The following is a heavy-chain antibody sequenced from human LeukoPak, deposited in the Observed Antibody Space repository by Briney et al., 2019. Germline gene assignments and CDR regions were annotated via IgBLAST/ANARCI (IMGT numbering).Heavy chain of an antibody. D-gene: IGHD1-26*01. CDR3: ARVGTGPLLRHSGSYYRQRYFDY. J-gene: IGHJ4*02. CDR1: GGSFSAYY. Sequence: PSETLSLTCAFSGGSFSAYYWTWIRQPPGKGLEWIGEISHNGITHYDPSLKSRVTISVDTSKNQFSLKLSSVTAADTAVYYCARVGTGPLLRHSGSYYRQRYFDYWGQGTLVTVSS. CDR2: ISHNGIT. V-gene: IGHV4-34*01.